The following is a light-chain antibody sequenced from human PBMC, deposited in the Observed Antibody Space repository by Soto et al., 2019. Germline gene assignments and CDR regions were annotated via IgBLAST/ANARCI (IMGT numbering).Light chain of an antibody. J-gene: IGKJ1*01. V-gene: IGKV3-15*01. Sequence: EIEMTQSPATLSVSPRERANLSCRASQRVSSNFTWYQQNPGQAPRPLIYGASTIANGIPARFSGSGSGTEFTLTISSLQSEDFAVYYCQQDNNWPQTVGQGTKVDIK. CDR3: QQDNNWPQT. CDR1: QRVSSN. CDR2: GAS.